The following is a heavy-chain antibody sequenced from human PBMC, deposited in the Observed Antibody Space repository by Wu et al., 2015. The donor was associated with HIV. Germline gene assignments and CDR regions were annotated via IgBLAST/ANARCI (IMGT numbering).Heavy chain of an antibody. CDR3: ASSDIVVVPARYYYYGMDV. D-gene: IGHD2-2*01. J-gene: IGHJ6*02. Sequence: QVQLVQSGAEVKKPGASVKVSCKVSGYTLTELSMHWVRQAPGKGLEWMGGFDPEDGETIYAQKFQGRVTMTRDTSISTAYMELSRLRSDDTAVYYCASSDIVVVPARYYYYGMDVWGQGTTVTVSS. CDR1: GYTLTELS. V-gene: IGHV1-24*01. CDR2: FDPEDGET.